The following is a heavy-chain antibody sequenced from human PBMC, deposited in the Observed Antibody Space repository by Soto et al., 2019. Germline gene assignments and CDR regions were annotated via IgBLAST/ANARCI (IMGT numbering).Heavy chain of an antibody. CDR3: ARDTGSLGYDFWSGYSNYGMDV. V-gene: IGHV3-30*04. D-gene: IGHD3-3*01. CDR2: ISYDGRNK. CDR1: GFTFSSYA. Sequence: GGSLRLSFSASGFTFSSYAMHWVRQAPAKVLEWVSVISYDGRNKYYADSVKGRFTISRENSKNTLYLQMNSLRAEDTAVYYCARDTGSLGYDFWSGYSNYGMDVWGQGTT. J-gene: IGHJ6*02.